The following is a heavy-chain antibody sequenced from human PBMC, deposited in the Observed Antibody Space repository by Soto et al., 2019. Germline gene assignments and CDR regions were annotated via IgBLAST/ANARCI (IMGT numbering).Heavy chain of an antibody. CDR1: GGSFSGYY. D-gene: IGHD3-22*01. V-gene: IGHV4-34*01. J-gene: IGHJ4*02. CDR2: INHSGST. CDR3: ARGRPTAMIVVVLDY. Sequence: QVQLQQWGAGLLKPSETLSLTCAVYGGSFSGYYWSWIRQPPGKGLEWIGEINHSGSTNYNPSLKSRVTTSVNTSKNQFSLKLSSVTAADTAVYYCARGRPTAMIVVVLDYWGQGTLVTVSS.